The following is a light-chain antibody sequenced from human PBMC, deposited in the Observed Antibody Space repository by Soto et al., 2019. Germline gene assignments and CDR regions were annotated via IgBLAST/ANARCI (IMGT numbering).Light chain of an antibody. V-gene: IGKV1-5*03. J-gene: IGKJ2*01. CDR3: QQYVNYLYT. CDR2: KAS. CDR1: QSISSW. Sequence: DIQMTQSPSTLSASVGDRVTITCRASQSISSWLAWYQQKPGKAPKLLIYKASSLNSGVPSRFSGSGSGTEFTLTIDSLQPDDFATYHCQQYVNYLYTFGQGTKVEIK.